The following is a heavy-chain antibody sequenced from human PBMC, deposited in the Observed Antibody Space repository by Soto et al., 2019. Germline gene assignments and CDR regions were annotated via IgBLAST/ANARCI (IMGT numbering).Heavy chain of an antibody. V-gene: IGHV1-18*01. Sequence: ASVKVSCKASGYTFTSYGISWVRQAPGQGLEWMGWISAYNGNTNYAQKLQGRVTMTTDTSTSTAYMELRSLRSDDTAVYYCARDVLRYFDWLLEAPRLDYWGQGTLVTVSS. CDR1: GYTFTSYG. D-gene: IGHD3-9*01. J-gene: IGHJ4*02. CDR3: ARDVLRYFDWLLEAPRLDY. CDR2: ISAYNGNT.